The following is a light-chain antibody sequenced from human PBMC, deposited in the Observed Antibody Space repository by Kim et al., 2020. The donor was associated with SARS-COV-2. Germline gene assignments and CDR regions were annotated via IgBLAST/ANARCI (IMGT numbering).Light chain of an antibody. J-gene: IGLJ1*01. Sequence: MVTSNSTGRRANIVGGYAVHWYQQSRGTAPKLLIYGNSNRPSGVPDRFSGSESGTSASLAITGVQAEEEADYYCQSYDSSLSGYVFGTGTKVTVL. V-gene: IGLV1-40*01. CDR1: RANIVGGYA. CDR2: GNS. CDR3: QSYDSSLSGYV.